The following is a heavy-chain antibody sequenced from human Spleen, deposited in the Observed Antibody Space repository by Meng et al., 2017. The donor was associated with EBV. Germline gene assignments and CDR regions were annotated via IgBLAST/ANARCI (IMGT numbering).Heavy chain of an antibody. V-gene: IGHV7-4-1*02. CDR1: GYSFNSYA. CDR3: ARDPPDTAMLTPAFDY. Sequence: QEQLVQSGSELKKPGASVTVSCKSSGYSFNSYAMNWVRQAPGQGLEWMGWINTNTGNPTYAQGFTGRFVFSLDTSVSTAYLQISSLRAEDTAVYYCARDPPDTAMLTPAFDYWGQGTLVTVSS. D-gene: IGHD5-18*01. J-gene: IGHJ4*02. CDR2: INTNTGNP.